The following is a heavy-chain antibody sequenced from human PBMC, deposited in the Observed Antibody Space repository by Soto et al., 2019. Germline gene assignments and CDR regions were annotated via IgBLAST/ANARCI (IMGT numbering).Heavy chain of an antibody. CDR3: SKERGGSGSLTPRVDS. V-gene: IGHV3-23*01. Sequence: EVQLLESGGGLVQPGGSLRLSCAASGFTFNNYAMTWVRQAPGKGLEWVSAISGGGDTTSYADSVKGRFTVSRDGSKNTLYLQMSSLRAVYTALYYCSKERGGSGSLTPRVDSWGQGTLVTVSS. CDR2: ISGGGDTT. CDR1: GFTFNNYA. J-gene: IGHJ4*02. D-gene: IGHD3-10*01.